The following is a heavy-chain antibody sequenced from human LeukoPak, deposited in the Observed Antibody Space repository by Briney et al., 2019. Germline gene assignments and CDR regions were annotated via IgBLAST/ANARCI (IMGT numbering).Heavy chain of an antibody. J-gene: IGHJ4*02. CDR3: ARGGSRYSSSSDFDY. V-gene: IGHV4-59*01. Sequence: NPSETLSLTCTVSDGSISPYYWNWLRQPPGKGLEWIGHIHYTGSTNYNPSLKSRVTLPIDTSKKQFSLKLNSVTVADTAVYYCARGGSRYSSSSDFDYWGQGALVTVSS. CDR2: IHYTGST. D-gene: IGHD6-6*01. CDR1: DGSISPYY.